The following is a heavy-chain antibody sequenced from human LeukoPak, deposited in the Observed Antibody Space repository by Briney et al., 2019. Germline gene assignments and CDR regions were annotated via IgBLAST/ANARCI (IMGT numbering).Heavy chain of an antibody. CDR3: ARDRGLDYYYDSSGFDY. CDR1: GGSINNYY. V-gene: IGHV4-59*12. D-gene: IGHD3-22*01. J-gene: IGHJ4*02. CDR2: IYYSGTT. Sequence: SETLSLTCTVSGGSINNYYWSWIRQPPGKGLEWIGYIYYSGTTNYNPSLKSRVSISVDTSKSQFSLKLSSVTAADTAVYYCARDRGLDYYYDSSGFDYWGQGTLVTVSS.